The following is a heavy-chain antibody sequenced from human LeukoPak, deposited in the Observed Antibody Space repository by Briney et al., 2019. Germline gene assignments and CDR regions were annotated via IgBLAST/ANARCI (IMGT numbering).Heavy chain of an antibody. CDR1: GYTFTHYQ. J-gene: IGHJ4*02. CDR3: ARDPSYYDSSGYYYHFDY. CDR2: INPSGGST. D-gene: IGHD3-22*01. V-gene: IGHV1-46*01. Sequence: ASVKVSCKASGYTFTHYQMHWVRQAPGQGLEWMGIINPSGGSTSYVEKFQGRVTLTRDTSTGTVYMELSSLRSDDTAVYYCARDPSYYDSSGYYYHFDYWGQGTLVTVSS.